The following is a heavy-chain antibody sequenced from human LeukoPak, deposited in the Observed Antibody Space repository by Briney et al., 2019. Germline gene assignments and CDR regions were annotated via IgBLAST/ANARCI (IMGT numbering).Heavy chain of an antibody. V-gene: IGHV3-23*01. CDR1: GFTFSSYA. CDR3: ATLRIAAAGMISD. CDR2: ISGSGGST. D-gene: IGHD6-13*01. J-gene: IGHJ4*02. Sequence: GGSLRLPCAASGFTFSSYAMSWVRQAPGKGLEWVSAISGSGGSTYYADSVKGRFTISRDNSKNTLYLQMNSLRAEDTAVYYCATLRIAAAGMISDWGQGTLVTVSS.